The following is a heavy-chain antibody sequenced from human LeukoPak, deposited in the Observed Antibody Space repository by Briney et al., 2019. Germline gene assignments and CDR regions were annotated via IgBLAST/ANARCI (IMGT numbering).Heavy chain of an antibody. V-gene: IGHV4-4*07. CDR3: ARMPVVPAANDAFDI. CDR1: GGSISSYY. CDR2: IYTSGST. Sequence: PSETLSLTCTVSGGSISSYYWSWIRQPAGKGLEWIGRIYTSGSTNYNPSLKSRVTMSVDTSKNQFSLKLSSVTAAATAVYYCARMPVVPAANDAFDIWGQGTMVTVSS. J-gene: IGHJ3*02. D-gene: IGHD2-2*01.